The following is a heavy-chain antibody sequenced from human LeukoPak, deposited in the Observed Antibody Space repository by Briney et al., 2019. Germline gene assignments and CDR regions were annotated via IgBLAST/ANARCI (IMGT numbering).Heavy chain of an antibody. J-gene: IGHJ4*02. V-gene: IGHV1-2*02. CDR3: ARDLKATVTETIEDY. D-gene: IGHD4-17*01. Sequence: ASVKVSCKASGYTFTGYYMHWVRQAPGQGLEWMGWINPNSGGTNYAQKFQGRVTMTRDTSTSTAYMELSRLRSDDTAVYYCARDLKATVTETIEDYWGQGTLVTVSS. CDR1: GYTFTGYY. CDR2: INPNSGGT.